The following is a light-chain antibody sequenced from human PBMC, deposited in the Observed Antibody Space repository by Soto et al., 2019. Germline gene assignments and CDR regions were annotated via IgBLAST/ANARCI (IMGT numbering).Light chain of an antibody. CDR2: KAS. V-gene: IGKV1-5*03. J-gene: IGKJ1*01. CDR1: QSISSW. Sequence: DIQMTQSPSTLSASVGDRVTITCRASQSISSWLAWYQQKPGKAPKLLIYKASSLKSGVPSRFSGSGSGTGFTLSIRSLQADDFATYYCQQYNSYPRTFGQGTTVEIK. CDR3: QQYNSYPRT.